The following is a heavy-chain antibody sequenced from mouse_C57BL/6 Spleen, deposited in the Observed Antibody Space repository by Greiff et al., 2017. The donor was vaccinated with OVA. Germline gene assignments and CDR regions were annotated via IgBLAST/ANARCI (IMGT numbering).Heavy chain of an antibody. D-gene: IGHD2-5*01. Sequence: VQLQQPGAELVRPGSSVKLSCKASGYTFTSYWMHWVKQRPIQGLEWIGNIDPSDSETHYNQKFKDKATLTVDKSSSTAYMQLSSLTSEDSAVYYCARGYSNWAWFAYWGQGTLVTVSA. CDR2: IDPSDSET. CDR1: GYTFTSYW. V-gene: IGHV1-52*01. J-gene: IGHJ3*01. CDR3: ARGYSNWAWFAY.